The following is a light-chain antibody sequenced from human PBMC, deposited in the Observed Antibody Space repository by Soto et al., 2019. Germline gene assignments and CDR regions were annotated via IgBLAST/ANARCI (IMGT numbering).Light chain of an antibody. CDR1: LPINSD. Sequence: DIQLTQSPSSLSASKGATDTITCRASLPINSDLIWYQHKPGKAPRLLLYDASSLQIGVPSRFSGSGSGTDFTLTISDLQPDDLGTYYCQQSYVTPLTFGGGTKVDIK. J-gene: IGKJ4*01. CDR2: DAS. V-gene: IGKV1-39*01. CDR3: QQSYVTPLT.